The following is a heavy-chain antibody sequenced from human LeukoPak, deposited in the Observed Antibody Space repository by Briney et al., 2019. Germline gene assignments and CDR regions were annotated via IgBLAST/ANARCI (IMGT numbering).Heavy chain of an antibody. CDR1: GYTLTALS. Sequence: ASVKVSCKVSGYTLTALSMQWVRQAPGKGLEWMGGFDPEDGETIYAQKFQGRVTMTEDTSTDTAYMELSSLRSEDTAVYYCATLLPYCGSTSCYSGGDYWGQGTLVTVSS. J-gene: IGHJ4*02. CDR2: FDPEDGET. D-gene: IGHD2-2*01. V-gene: IGHV1-24*01. CDR3: ATLLPYCGSTSCYSGGDY.